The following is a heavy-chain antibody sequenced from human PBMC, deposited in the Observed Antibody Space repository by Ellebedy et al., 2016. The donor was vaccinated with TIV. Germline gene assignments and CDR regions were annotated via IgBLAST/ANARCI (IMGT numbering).Heavy chain of an antibody. CDR1: GYTFTSYY. CDR3: ATGYGDYGMDV. CDR2: INPSGGST. D-gene: IGHD4-17*01. V-gene: IGHV1-46*01. J-gene: IGHJ6*02. Sequence: ASVKVSCKASGYTFTSYYMHWVRQAPGQGLEWMGIINPSGGSTSYARKFQGRVTMTRDKSTSTVYMELSSLRSEDTAVYYCATGYGDYGMDVWGQGTTVTVSS.